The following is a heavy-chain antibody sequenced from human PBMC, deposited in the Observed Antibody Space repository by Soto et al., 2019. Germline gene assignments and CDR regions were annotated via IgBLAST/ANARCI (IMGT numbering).Heavy chain of an antibody. CDR3: ARMATFGSLNWFDP. CDR2: MNPGSGVT. J-gene: IGHJ5*02. V-gene: IGHV1-8*01. Sequence: ASVKVSCKASGYIFTNNDVSWVRQATGQGLEWMGWMNPGSGVTGYAQKFQGRVTMTRDISIATAYMELSSLRSDDTAIYYCARMATFGSLNWFDPWGQGTLVTVSS. CDR1: GYIFTNND. D-gene: IGHD3-16*01.